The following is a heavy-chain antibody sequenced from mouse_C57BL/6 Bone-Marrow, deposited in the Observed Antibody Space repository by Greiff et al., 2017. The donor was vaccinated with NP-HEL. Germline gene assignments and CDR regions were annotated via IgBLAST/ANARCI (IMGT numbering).Heavy chain of an antibody. V-gene: IGHV1-19*01. CDR1: GYTFTDYY. D-gene: IGHD1-1*01. CDR2: INPYNGGP. Sequence: EVQLQESGPVLVKPGASVKMSCKASGYTFTDYYMNWVKQSHGKSLEWIGVINPYNGGPSYNQKFKGKATLTVDKSSSTAYMELNSLTSEDSAVYYCARYGSSYFDYWGQGTTLTVSS. J-gene: IGHJ2*01. CDR3: ARYGSSYFDY.